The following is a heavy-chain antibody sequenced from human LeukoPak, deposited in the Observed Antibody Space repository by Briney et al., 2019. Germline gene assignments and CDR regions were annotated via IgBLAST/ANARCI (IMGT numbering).Heavy chain of an antibody. V-gene: IGHV1-2*02. D-gene: IGHD5-12*01. CDR1: GYTFTGYY. J-gene: IGHJ4*02. CDR3: ARGMLGTNPSGYDYSPIDY. CDR2: INTNSGGT. Sequence: ASVKVSCKASGYTFTGYYMHWVRQAPGQGLEWMGWINTNSGGTNYAQKFQGRVTMTRDTSISTAYMELSRLRSDDTAVYYCARGMLGTNPSGYDYSPIDYWGQGTLVTVSS.